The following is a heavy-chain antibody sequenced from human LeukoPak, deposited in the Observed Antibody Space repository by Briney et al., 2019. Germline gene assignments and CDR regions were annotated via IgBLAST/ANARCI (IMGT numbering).Heavy chain of an antibody. D-gene: IGHD2-2*02. V-gene: IGHV4-34*01. CDR3: ARFGRYCSSTSCYRRYYFDY. J-gene: IGHJ4*02. Sequence: PSETLSLTCAVYGGSFSGYYWSWIRQPPGKGLEWIGEINHSGSTNYNPPLKSRVTISVDTSKNQFSLKLSSVTAADTAVYYCARFGRYCSSTSCYRRYYFDYWGQGTLVTVSS. CDR1: GGSFSGYY. CDR2: INHSGST.